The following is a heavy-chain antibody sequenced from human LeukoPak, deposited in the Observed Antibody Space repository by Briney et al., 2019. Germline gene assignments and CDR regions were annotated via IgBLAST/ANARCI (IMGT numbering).Heavy chain of an antibody. V-gene: IGHV3-48*04. CDR2: ISSSGSTI. CDR1: GFRFSDYG. Sequence: GGSLRLSCAASGFRFSDYGMNWVRQAPGKGLEWVSYISSSGSTIYYADSVKGRFTISRDNAKNSLYLQMNSLRAEDTAVYYCAREEAQDPYYYGMDVWGQGTTVTVSS. J-gene: IGHJ6*02. CDR3: AREEAQDPYYYGMDV.